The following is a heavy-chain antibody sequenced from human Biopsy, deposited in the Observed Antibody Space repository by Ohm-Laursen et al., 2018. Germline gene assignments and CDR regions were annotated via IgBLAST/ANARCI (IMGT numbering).Heavy chain of an antibody. V-gene: IGHV4-61*01. J-gene: IGHJ3*01. CDR2: IYNDVST. CDR3: ARGYAGLYEAFDF. Sequence: SETPSLTCIVSGASVSSGSYDWSWIRQPPGKGLEWIGNIYNDVSTKYNPSLRSRVTISADKSTNQFSLKLRSVTAADTAVYYCARGYAGLYEAFDFWGQGTVVTVAS. CDR1: GASVSSGSYD. D-gene: IGHD5-18*01.